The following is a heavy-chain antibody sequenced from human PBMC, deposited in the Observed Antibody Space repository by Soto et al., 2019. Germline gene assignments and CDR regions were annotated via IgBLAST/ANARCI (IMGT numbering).Heavy chain of an antibody. V-gene: IGHV3-9*01. J-gene: IGHJ4*02. CDR1: GFNFDDYA. CDR2: INWNSGTT. Sequence: GGSLRLSCAASGFNFDDYAMHWVRQRPGKGLEWVSGINWNSGTTAYADSVKGRFTISRDNARKSLYLQMNNLRAEDTALYFCAKVTEYGVVTMSTFDYWGPGTLVTVSS. D-gene: IGHD3-3*01. CDR3: AKVTEYGVVTMSTFDY.